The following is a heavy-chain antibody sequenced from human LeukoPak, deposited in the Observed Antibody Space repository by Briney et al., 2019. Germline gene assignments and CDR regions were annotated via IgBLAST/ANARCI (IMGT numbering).Heavy chain of an antibody. V-gene: IGHV1-69*13. CDR2: IIPIFGTA. CDR3: ARTFKSSITIFGVVIDYNWFDP. D-gene: IGHD3-3*01. J-gene: IGHJ5*02. Sequence: GASVKVSCKASGGTFSSYAISWVRQAPGQGLEWMGGIIPIFGTANYAQKFQGRVTITADESTSTAYMELSSLRSEDTAVYYCARTFKSSITIFGVVIDYNWFDPWGQGTLVTVSS. CDR1: GGTFSSYA.